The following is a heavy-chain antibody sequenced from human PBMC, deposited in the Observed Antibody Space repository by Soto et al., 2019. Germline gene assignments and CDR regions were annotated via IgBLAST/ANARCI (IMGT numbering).Heavy chain of an antibody. CDR2: ISSSGSTI. Sequence: GGSLRLSCAASGFTFSSYEMNWVRQAPGKGLEWVSYISSSGSTIYYADSVKGRFTISRDNAKNSLYLQMNSLRAEDTAVYYCARYLPYGYNGDAFDIWGQGTMVTVSS. V-gene: IGHV3-48*03. D-gene: IGHD5-12*01. CDR3: ARYLPYGYNGDAFDI. J-gene: IGHJ3*02. CDR1: GFTFSSYE.